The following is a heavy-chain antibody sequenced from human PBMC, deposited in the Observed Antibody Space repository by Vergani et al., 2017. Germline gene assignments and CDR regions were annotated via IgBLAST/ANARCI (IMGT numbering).Heavy chain of an antibody. V-gene: IGHV1-8*01. CDR2: MNPNSGNT. D-gene: IGHD3-3*01. Sequence: QVQLVQSGAEVKKPGASVKVSCKASGYTFTSYDINWVRQATGQGLEWMGWMNPNSGNTGYAQKFQGRVTMTRNTSIITAYIELSSLRSEDTAVYYWARARGVWSGYYKHPFGYWGEGTLVAVSS. CDR1: GYTFTSYD. CDR3: ARARGVWSGYYKHPFGY. J-gene: IGHJ4*02.